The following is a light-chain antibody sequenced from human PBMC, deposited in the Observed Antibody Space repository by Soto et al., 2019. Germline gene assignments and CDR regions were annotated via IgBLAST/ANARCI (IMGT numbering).Light chain of an antibody. J-gene: IGLJ3*02. CDR3: QVWDSDTDHVV. Sequence: SYELTQPPSVSVAPGQTARITCGGNTIGSKTVHWYQRKPGQAPVVVVFDDSDRPSGIPDRFSGYNSGNTPTLTISRVEAGDEADYYCQVWDSDTDHVVFGGGTKLTVL. CDR1: TIGSKT. V-gene: IGLV3-21*02. CDR2: DDS.